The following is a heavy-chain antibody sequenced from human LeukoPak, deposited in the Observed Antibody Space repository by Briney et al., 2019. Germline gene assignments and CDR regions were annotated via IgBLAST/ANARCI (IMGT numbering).Heavy chain of an antibody. J-gene: IGHJ4*02. D-gene: IGHD3-3*01. V-gene: IGHV4-34*01. CDR3: ASGQYYDLWSGYYVD. CDR2: INHSGST. CDR1: GGSFSGHY. Sequence: SETLSLTCAIYGGSFSGHYWSWIRQPPGKWLELIGEINHSGSTNYNPSLESRVTISVDTSKNHFSLKLSSVTAADTAVYYCASGQYYDLWSGYYVDWGQGTLVTVSA.